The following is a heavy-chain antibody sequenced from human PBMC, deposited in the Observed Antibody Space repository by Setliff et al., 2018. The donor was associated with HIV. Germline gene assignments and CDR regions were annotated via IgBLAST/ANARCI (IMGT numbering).Heavy chain of an antibody. D-gene: IGHD3-22*01. J-gene: IGHJ3*02. CDR2: IYYSGSS. CDR3: ARQNFSDSSGYGAGGTFDI. CDR1: GDSIGTPSYF. V-gene: IGHV4-39*01. Sequence: SETLSLTCTVSGDSIGTPSYFWGWIRQSPGKGLEWIGSIYYSGSSYYSPSLRSRLTISIDTAENRISLRLSSVTAADTALYYCARQNFSDSSGYGAGGTFDIWGQGTMVTVS.